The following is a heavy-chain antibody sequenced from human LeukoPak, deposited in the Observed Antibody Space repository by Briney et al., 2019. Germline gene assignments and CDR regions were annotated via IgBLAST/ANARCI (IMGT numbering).Heavy chain of an antibody. D-gene: IGHD3-3*01. V-gene: IGHV3-23*01. CDR1: GGSISSSSYY. J-gene: IGHJ4*02. CDR3: ARDERLLSFLK. CDR2: ITGSGGST. Sequence: ETLSLTCTVSGGSISSSSYYWGWIRQAPGKGLEWVSGITGSGGSTYYADSVKGRFTISRDNSKNTLYLQMNSLRAEDTAIYYCARDERLLSFLKWGQGTLVTVSS.